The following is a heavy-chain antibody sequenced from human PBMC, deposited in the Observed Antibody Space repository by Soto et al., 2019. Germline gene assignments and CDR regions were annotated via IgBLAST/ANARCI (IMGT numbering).Heavy chain of an antibody. D-gene: IGHD4-17*01. CDR1: GFTFSSHT. CDR2: ISSNSRTI. CDR3: ASLGSDYHNDY. Sequence: EVQLVESGGGLVQPGGSLRLSCAASGFTFSSHTMNWVRQAPGKGLECVSYISSNSRTIYYADPVKGRFTISRDNAQNALYLQMNSLRVEDTALYYCASLGSDYHNDYWGKGTLVTVSP. J-gene: IGHJ4*02. V-gene: IGHV3-48*01.